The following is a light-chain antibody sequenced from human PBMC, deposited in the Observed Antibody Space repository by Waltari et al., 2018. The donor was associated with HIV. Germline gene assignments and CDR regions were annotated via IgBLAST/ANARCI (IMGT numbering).Light chain of an antibody. V-gene: IGLV8-61*01. CDR1: SGSVSTAYY. CDR3: VLYVGSGIYV. Sequence: QTVVTQEPSFSVSPGGTVTLTCGLSSGSVSTAYYPSWYQQTPGQAPRTLIDSTNTRSSGVPDRFSGSILGNKAALTITGAQADDESDYYCVLYVGSGIYVFGTGTKVTVL. CDR2: STN. J-gene: IGLJ1*01.